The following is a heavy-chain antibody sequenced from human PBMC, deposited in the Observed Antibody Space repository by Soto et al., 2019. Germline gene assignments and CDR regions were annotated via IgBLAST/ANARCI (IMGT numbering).Heavy chain of an antibody. Sequence: SETLSLTCTVSGGSISSGDYYWSWIRQPPGKGLEWIGYIDYSGSTYYNPSLRSRLTISVDTSKNQFSLKLSSVTAADTAVYYCARGGRTIFGRYFDYWGQGTLVTVFS. D-gene: IGHD3-3*01. CDR2: IDYSGST. V-gene: IGHV4-30-4*01. CDR3: ARGGRTIFGRYFDY. J-gene: IGHJ4*02. CDR1: GGSISSGDYY.